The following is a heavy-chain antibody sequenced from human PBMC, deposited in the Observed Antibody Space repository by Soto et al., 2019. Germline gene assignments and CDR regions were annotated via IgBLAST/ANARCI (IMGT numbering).Heavy chain of an antibody. D-gene: IGHD2-15*01. CDR1: GSAFSSYG. CDR3: VKKRIVAPGNWYFDL. CDR2: ISPEGRDT. J-gene: IGHJ2*01. V-gene: IGHV3-64D*06. Sequence: EVQLVESGGALVKPGGSLRFPCSAPGSAFSSYGMHWVRHAPGRRLEYVSAISPEGRDTYYADSVKGRFTISKDNSKNTLYLQMDSLRAEDTAVYYCVKKRIVAPGNWYFDLWGRGTLVIVSS.